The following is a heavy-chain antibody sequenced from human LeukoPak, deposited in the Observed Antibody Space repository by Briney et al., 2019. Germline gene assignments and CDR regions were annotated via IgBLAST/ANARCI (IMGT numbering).Heavy chain of an antibody. CDR2: ISGSGAST. V-gene: IGHV3-23*01. CDR3: AKTIEAGGTGY. J-gene: IGHJ4*02. D-gene: IGHD6-13*01. Sequence: QSGGSLRLSCAVSGITFSSYAMSWVRQSPGKGLEWVSAISGSGASTYYADSVKGRFTISRDNSKNTLSLQMNSLRAEDTAVYYCAKTIEAGGTGYWGQGTLVTVSS. CDR1: GITFSSYA.